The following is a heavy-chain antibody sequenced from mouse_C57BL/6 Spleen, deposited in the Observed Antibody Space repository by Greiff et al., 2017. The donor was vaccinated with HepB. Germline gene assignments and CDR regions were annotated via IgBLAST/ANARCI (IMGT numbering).Heavy chain of an antibody. V-gene: IGHV5-17*01. D-gene: IGHD1-1*01. J-gene: IGHJ4*01. Sequence: EVKVVESGGGLVKPGGSLKLSCAASGFTFSDYGMHWVRQAPEKGLEWVAYISSGSSTIYYADTVKGHCTISRDNAKNTLFLQMTSLRSEDTAMYYCARSYYGSSSYAMDYWGQGTSVTVSS. CDR1: GFTFSDYG. CDR2: ISSGSSTI. CDR3: ARSYYGSSSYAMDY.